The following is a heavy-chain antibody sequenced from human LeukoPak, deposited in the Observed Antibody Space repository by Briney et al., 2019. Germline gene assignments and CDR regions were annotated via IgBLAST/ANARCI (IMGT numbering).Heavy chain of an antibody. CDR1: GFTFSSYA. J-gene: IGHJ3*02. D-gene: IGHD3-22*01. V-gene: IGHV3-30-3*01. CDR2: ISYDGSNK. Sequence: GGSLRLSCAASGFTFSSYAMHWVRQAPGKGLEWVAVISYDGSNKYYADSVKGRFTISRDNSKNTLYLQMNSLRAEDTAVYYCARDSYYYDSSGYYGAFDIWDQGTMVTVSS. CDR3: ARDSYYYDSSGYYGAFDI.